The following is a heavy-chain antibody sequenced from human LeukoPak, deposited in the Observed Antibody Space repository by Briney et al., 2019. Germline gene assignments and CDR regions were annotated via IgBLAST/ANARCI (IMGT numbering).Heavy chain of an antibody. CDR2: IYPADSDS. Sequence: GESLRISCKGSGYSFTSYWIGWVRQMPGKGLEWTGIIYPADSDSRYSPSFQGQVTISADKSISTAYLQWSSLKASDTAMYYCARCGSSWYHDYWGQGTLVTVSS. CDR3: ARCGSSWYHDY. J-gene: IGHJ4*02. V-gene: IGHV5-51*01. CDR1: GYSFTSYW. D-gene: IGHD6-13*01.